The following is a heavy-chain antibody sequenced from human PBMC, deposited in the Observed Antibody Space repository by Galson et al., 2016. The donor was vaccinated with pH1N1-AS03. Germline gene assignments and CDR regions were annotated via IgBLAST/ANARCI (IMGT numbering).Heavy chain of an antibody. CDR3: ARWGLELPLDY. J-gene: IGHJ4*02. CDR1: GVSISSSDYY. D-gene: IGHD2-21*01. CDR2: IYTRGSP. Sequence: LSLTCTVSGVSISSSDYYWSWIRQPAGKGLEWIGRIYTRGSPNYNPSLKSRVTISLDTSKNQSSLKLTSVTAADTAVYSCARWGLELPLDYWGQGTVVTVSS. V-gene: IGHV4-61*02.